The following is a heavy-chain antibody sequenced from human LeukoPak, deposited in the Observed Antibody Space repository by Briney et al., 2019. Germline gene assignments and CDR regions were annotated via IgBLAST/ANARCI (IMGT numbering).Heavy chain of an antibody. Sequence: LRLPFAASGFTFDDFDMSWVRQAPGQGLEWLAAVSYDGSNKYYVDSVKGRFTISRDNSKDTLYLQMNGLRAEDTAVYYCARSSNLKDYYGSLNYWGQGTLVTVSS. CDR3: ARSSNLKDYYGSLNY. D-gene: IGHD3-10*01. CDR2: VSYDGSNK. V-gene: IGHV3-30-3*01. J-gene: IGHJ4*02. CDR1: GFTFDDFD.